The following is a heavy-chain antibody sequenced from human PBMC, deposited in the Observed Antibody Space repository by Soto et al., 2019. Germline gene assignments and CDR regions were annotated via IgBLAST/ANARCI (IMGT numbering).Heavy chain of an antibody. CDR3: ASRHSSPYFDY. CDR1: GGSISSGDYY. Sequence: QVQLQESGPGLVKPSQTLSLTCTVSGGSISSGDYYWSWIRQPPGKGLEWIGSIYYRGSTYYNPSLQSRVTISVDTSKNQFSLKLNSVTAADTAVYYCASRHSSPYFDYWGQGTLVTVSS. CDR2: IYYRGST. D-gene: IGHD6-13*01. V-gene: IGHV4-30-4*01. J-gene: IGHJ4*02.